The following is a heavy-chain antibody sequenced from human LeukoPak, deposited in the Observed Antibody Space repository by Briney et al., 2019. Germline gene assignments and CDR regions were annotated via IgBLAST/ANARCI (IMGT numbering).Heavy chain of an antibody. CDR1: GYTFTTFW. D-gene: IGHD1-1*01. Sequence: GEPLQISCQASGYTFTTFWIGWVRQMPGKGLEWIGIVNPGDSDTRYSPSFQGQVTLSVDKSINTAYLQWSSLKASDTALYYCARRQIRTHFDYWAQGTLVTVSS. CDR3: ARRQIRTHFDY. V-gene: IGHV5-51*01. CDR2: VNPGDSDT. J-gene: IGHJ4*02.